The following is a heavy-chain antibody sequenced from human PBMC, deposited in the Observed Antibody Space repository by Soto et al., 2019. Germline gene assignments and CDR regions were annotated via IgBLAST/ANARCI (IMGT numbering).Heavy chain of an antibody. D-gene: IGHD1-26*01. CDR2: IIPIFGTA. Sequence: VKVACNASGGTFSSYAISWVRQAPGQGLEWMGGIIPIFGTANYAQKFQGRVTITADESTSTAYMELSSLRSEDTAVYYCARDRTPGVGATKYYGIDVWGQGTTVTVSS. V-gene: IGHV1-69*13. CDR1: GGTFSSYA. CDR3: ARDRTPGVGATKYYGIDV. J-gene: IGHJ6*02.